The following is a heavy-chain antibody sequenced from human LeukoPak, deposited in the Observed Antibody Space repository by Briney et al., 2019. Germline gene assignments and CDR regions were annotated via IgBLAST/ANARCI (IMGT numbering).Heavy chain of an antibody. CDR3: ARGSWDWFDP. V-gene: IGHV4-59*13. CDR2: IYYSGTI. J-gene: IGHJ5*02. D-gene: IGHD1-26*01. CDR1: GGSSSSYY. Sequence: PAETLSLTCSVSGGSSSSYYGSGIRQPPGKRLEGIGYIYYSGTINYHPSLKSRVTISVDTSKNHFSLKLSSVTAADTAVYYCARGSWDWFDPWGQGTLVTVSS.